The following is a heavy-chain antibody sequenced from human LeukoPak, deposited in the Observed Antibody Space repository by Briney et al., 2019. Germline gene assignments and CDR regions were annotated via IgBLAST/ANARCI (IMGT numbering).Heavy chain of an antibody. J-gene: IGHJ4*02. CDR2: FHTSGSA. CDR3: ARDSGGYSIY. CDR1: GGSISTYY. V-gene: IGHV4-4*07. Sequence: SETLSLTCTVSGGSISTYYWSWIRQPAGKGLEWIGRFHTSGSANYNASLKSRVTMSVDTSKNQFSLNLSSVTAADTAVYYCARDSGGYSIYWGQGTLVTVSS. D-gene: IGHD6-19*01.